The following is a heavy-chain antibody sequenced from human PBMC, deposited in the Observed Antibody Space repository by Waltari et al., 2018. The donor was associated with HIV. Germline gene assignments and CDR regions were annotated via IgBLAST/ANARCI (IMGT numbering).Heavy chain of an antibody. V-gene: IGHV3-33*01. J-gene: IGHJ3*02. CDR1: GFTFSSYG. CDR2: IWYDGSNK. CDR3: ARGSMTSIFDI. D-gene: IGHD3-22*01. Sequence: QVQLVESGGGVVQPGRSLRLSCAASGFTFSSYGMHWVRQAPGKGLGWVAVIWYDGSNKYYADSVKGRFTISRDNSKNTLYLQMNSLRAEDTAVYYCARGSMTSIFDIWGQGTMVTVSS.